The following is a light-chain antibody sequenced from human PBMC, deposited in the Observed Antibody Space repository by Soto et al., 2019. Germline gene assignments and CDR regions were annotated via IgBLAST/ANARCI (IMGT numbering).Light chain of an antibody. V-gene: IGKV1-39*01. CDR1: QTISNY. CDR3: QQSYSTPPIT. Sequence: DIQMTQSPSSLSACVGDRVTITCRASQTISNYLNWYQQKPGKAPNLLIYSASSLQSGVPSRFSGSGSGTDFTLTISSLQPEDFATYYCQQSYSTPPITFGPGTKVDIK. CDR2: SAS. J-gene: IGKJ3*01.